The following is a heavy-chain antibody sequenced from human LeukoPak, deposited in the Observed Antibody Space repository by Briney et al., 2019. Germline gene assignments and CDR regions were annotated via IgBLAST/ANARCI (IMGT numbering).Heavy chain of an antibody. V-gene: IGHV4-39*01. CDR2: IFYGRTT. CDR3: ARLGDCSSTSCYSRFDY. J-gene: IGHJ4*02. D-gene: IGHD2-2*02. Sequence: SETLSLTCPVSSGSISSSNYYWGWIRQPPGKGLEWIGSIFYGRTTYYNPSLKSRVTISVDTSKNQFSLKPTSVTAADTAVYYCARLGDCSSTSCYSRFDYWGQGTLVTVSS. CDR1: SGSISSSNYY.